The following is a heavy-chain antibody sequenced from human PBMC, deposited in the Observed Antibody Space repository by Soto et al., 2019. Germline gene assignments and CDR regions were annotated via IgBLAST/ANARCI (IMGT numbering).Heavy chain of an antibody. CDR1: GGSISSYY. Sequence: SETLSLTSTVSGGSISSYYWSWIRQPPGKGLEWIGYIYYSGSTNYNPSLKSRVTISVDTSKNQFSLKLSSVTAADTAVYYCAREYDFWTPESWFDPWGQGTLVTVSS. CDR2: IYYSGST. V-gene: IGHV4-59*01. J-gene: IGHJ5*02. D-gene: IGHD3-3*01. CDR3: AREYDFWTPESWFDP.